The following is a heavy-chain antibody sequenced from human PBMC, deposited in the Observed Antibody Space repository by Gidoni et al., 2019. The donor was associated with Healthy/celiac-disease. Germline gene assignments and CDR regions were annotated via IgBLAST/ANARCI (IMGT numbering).Heavy chain of an antibody. CDR2: INHSGST. CDR1: GRSFTGYY. D-gene: IGHD2-2*02. CDR3: ARGGSQRYCSSTSCYTRWFDP. Sequence: HVQLQQCRAGLLKPSETLSLPCAFYGRSFTGYYWTWIRQPPGKGLEWIGEINHSGSTNYNPSLKSRVTISVDTSKNQFSLKLSSVTAAETAVYYCARGGSQRYCSSTSCYTRWFDPWGQGTLVTVSS. V-gene: IGHV4-34*01. J-gene: IGHJ5*02.